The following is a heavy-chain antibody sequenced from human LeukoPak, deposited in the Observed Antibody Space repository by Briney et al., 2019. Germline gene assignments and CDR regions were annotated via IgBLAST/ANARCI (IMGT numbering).Heavy chain of an antibody. CDR1: GFTFSSYS. J-gene: IGHJ4*02. Sequence: GGSLRLSCAASGFTFSSYSMNWVRQAPGKGLEWVSSISSSSSYIYYADSVKGRFTISRDNAKNSLYLQMNSLRAEDTAVYYCARVNMIVVVIPVRGRSHIFDYWGQGTLVTVSS. D-gene: IGHD3-22*01. CDR3: ARVNMIVVVIPVRGRSHIFDY. V-gene: IGHV3-21*01. CDR2: ISSSSSYI.